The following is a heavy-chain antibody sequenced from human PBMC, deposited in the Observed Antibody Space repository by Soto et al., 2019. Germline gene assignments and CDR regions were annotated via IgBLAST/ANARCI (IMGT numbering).Heavy chain of an antibody. J-gene: IGHJ6*02. Sequence: SVKVSCKASGGTFSSYAISWVRQAPGQGLEWMGGITPIFGTANYAQKFQGRVTITADESTSTAYMELSSLRSEDTAVYYCARGVGSGWYTPLYYYGMDVWGQGTTVTVSS. CDR2: ITPIFGTA. CDR1: GGTFSSYA. D-gene: IGHD6-19*01. CDR3: ARGVGSGWYTPLYYYGMDV. V-gene: IGHV1-69*13.